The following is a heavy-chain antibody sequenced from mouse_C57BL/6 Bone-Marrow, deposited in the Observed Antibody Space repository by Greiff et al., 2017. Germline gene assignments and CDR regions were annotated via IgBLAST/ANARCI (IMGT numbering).Heavy chain of an antibody. CDR1: GYTFTSYW. V-gene: IGHV1-55*01. CDR2: IYPTSGRT. D-gene: IGHD4-1*01. J-gene: IGHJ2*01. Sequence: QVQLQQPGAELVKPGASVKMSCKASGYTFTSYWITWVKQRPGQGLEWIGDIYPTSGRTNYIEKFKSKAILTVDSSSNPTYMQLSSLTSGDSAVYYCVRSGPLGLSFDYWTQGTTLSVSS. CDR3: VRSGPLGLSFDY.